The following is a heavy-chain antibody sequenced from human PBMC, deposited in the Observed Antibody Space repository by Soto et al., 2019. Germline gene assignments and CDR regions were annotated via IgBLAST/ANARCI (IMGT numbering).Heavy chain of an antibody. CDR1: SGSIRSSNW. CDR3: ASGSYCSGGSCSPFYYYYMDV. Sequence: SETLSLTCAVSSGSIRSSNWWSCVRQPPGKGLEWIGEIHHSGSTNYNPSLKSRVTILVDKSKNQFSLNLSSVTAADTAVYYCASGSYCSGGSCSPFYYYYMDVWGKGTTVTVSS. V-gene: IGHV4-4*02. CDR2: IHHSGST. J-gene: IGHJ6*03. D-gene: IGHD2-15*01.